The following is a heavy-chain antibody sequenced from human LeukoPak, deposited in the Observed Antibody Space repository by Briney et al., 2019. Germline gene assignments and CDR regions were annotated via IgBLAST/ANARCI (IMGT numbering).Heavy chain of an antibody. Sequence: GGSLRLSCAASGFTFSSYWMNWVRQAPGKGLVWVSRIASDGSSTTYADSVKGRFSISRDNAKNSLYLQMNSLRAEDTAVYYCARDRPNYKFFRVSHYGMDVWGQGTTVTVSS. CDR3: ARDRPNYKFFRVSHYGMDV. V-gene: IGHV3-74*01. J-gene: IGHJ6*02. CDR2: IASDGSST. D-gene: IGHD4/OR15-4a*01. CDR1: GFTFSSYW.